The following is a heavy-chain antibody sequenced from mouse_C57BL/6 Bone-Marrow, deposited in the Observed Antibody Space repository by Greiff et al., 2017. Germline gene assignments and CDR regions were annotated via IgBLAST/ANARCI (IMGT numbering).Heavy chain of an antibody. CDR1: GFNIKNTY. CDR3: ASSITTVRDWYFDF. CDR2: IDPANGNT. V-gene: IGHV14-3*01. J-gene: IGHJ1*03. Sequence: EVQLQQSVAELVRPGASVKLSCTASGFNIKNTYMHWVKQRPEQGLEWIGRIDPANGNTKYAPKFQGKATITADTSSNTAYLQLISLTSEDAAIYYCASSITTVRDWYFDFWGTGTTVTVSS. D-gene: IGHD1-1*01.